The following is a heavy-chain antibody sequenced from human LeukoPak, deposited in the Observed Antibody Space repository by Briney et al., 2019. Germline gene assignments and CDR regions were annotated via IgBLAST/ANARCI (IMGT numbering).Heavy chain of an antibody. Sequence: SETLSLTCTVSGGSISSYYWSWIRQPPGKGLEWIGYIYYSGSTNYNPSLKSRVTISVDTSKNQFSLNLSSVTAADTAVYYCARTGAYYDFWSGCYSDAFDIWGQGTMVTVSS. D-gene: IGHD3-3*01. CDR2: IYYSGST. CDR3: ARTGAYYDFWSGCYSDAFDI. V-gene: IGHV4-59*12. J-gene: IGHJ3*02. CDR1: GGSISSYY.